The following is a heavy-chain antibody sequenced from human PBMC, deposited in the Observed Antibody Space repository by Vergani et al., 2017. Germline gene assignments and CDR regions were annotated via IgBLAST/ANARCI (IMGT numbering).Heavy chain of an antibody. D-gene: IGHD3-10*01. CDR3: ARQNPYGSAHVDF. J-gene: IGHJ4*02. V-gene: IGHV4-39*01. Sequence: QLQLQESGPRLVKPSETLSLTCSLSGMSISNNNYYWGWIRQPPGKGLEWIGSIYDSRNNNYSASLKSRDSISVDTSKNQFSLNLTSVTSADTAVYYCARQNPYGSAHVDFWGRGVLVTVSA. CDR2: IYDSRNN. CDR1: GMSISNNNYY.